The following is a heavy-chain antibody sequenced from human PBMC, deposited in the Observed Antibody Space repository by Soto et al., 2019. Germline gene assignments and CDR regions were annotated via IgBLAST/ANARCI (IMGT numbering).Heavy chain of an antibody. J-gene: IGHJ6*02. CDR1: GFTFSSYA. V-gene: IGHV3-23*01. CDR2: ISGSGGST. D-gene: IGHD3-10*01. Sequence: GGSLRLSCAASGFTFSSYAMSWVRQAPGKGLEWVSAISGSGGSTYYADSVKGRFTISRDNSKNTLYLQMNSLRAEDTAVYYCAKKPGDYYYYGMDVWGQGTTVTVSS. CDR3: AKKPGDYYYYGMDV.